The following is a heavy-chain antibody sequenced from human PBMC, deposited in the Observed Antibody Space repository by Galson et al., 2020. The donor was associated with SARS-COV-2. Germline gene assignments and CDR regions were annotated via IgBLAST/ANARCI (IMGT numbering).Heavy chain of an antibody. CDR3: ARDGYSGYDVGYYYYYGMDV. Sequence: GGSLRLSCAASGFTFSSYGMHWVRQAPGKGLEWVAVIWYDGSNKYYADSVKGRFTISRDNSKNTLYLQMNSLRAEDTAVYYCARDGYSGYDVGYYYYYGMDVWGQGTTVTVSS. CDR1: GFTFSSYG. V-gene: IGHV3-33*01. CDR2: IWYDGSNK. J-gene: IGHJ6*02. D-gene: IGHD5-12*01.